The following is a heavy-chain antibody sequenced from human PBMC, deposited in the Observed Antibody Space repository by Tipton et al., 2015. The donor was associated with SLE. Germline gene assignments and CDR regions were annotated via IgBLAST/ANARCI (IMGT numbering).Heavy chain of an antibody. CDR1: GGSFSGYY. CDR3: ARSLGAGFCSGGNCFEPLDY. D-gene: IGHD2-15*01. CDR2: INHSGST. V-gene: IGHV4-34*01. J-gene: IGHJ4*02. Sequence: TLSLTCAVYGGSFSGYYWSWIRQPPGKGLEWIGEINHSGSTNYNPSLKSRVTISVDTSKNQFSLKLSSVTAADTAVYYCARSLGAGFCSGGNCFEPLDYWGQGTRVTVSS.